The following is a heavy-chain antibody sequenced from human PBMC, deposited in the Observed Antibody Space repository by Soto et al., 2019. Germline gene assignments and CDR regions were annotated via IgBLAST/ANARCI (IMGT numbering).Heavy chain of an antibody. J-gene: IGHJ5*02. CDR3: ARGGLLWFGELLLEGWFDP. CDR2: IYYSGST. CDR1: GGSISSGGYY. V-gene: IGHV4-31*03. D-gene: IGHD3-10*01. Sequence: TLSLTCTVSGGSISSGGYYWSWIRQHPGKGLEWIGYIYYSGSTYYSPSLKSRVTISVDTSKNQFSLKLSSVTAADTAVYYCARGGLLWFGELLLEGWFDPWGQGTLVTVSS.